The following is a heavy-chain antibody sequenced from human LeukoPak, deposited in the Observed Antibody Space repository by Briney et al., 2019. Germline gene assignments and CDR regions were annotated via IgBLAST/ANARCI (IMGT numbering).Heavy chain of an antibody. J-gene: IGHJ3*02. Sequence: PGGSLRLSCAASGFTVSSNYMNWVRQAPGKGLEWVSVIYSGGSTYYADSVKGRFTISRDNSKNTLYLQMNSLRAEDTAVYYCARDGVVVTGAFDIWGQGTMVTVSS. V-gene: IGHV3-66*01. D-gene: IGHD2-21*02. CDR2: IYSGGST. CDR3: ARDGVVVTGAFDI. CDR1: GFTVSSNY.